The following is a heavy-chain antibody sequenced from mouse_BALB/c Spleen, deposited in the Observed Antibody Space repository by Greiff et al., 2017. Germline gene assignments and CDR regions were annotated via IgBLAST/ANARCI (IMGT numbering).Heavy chain of an antibody. Sequence: QVQPKESGPGLVQPSQSLSITCTVSGFSLTSYGVHWVRQSPGNGLEWLGVIWSGGSTDYNAAFISRLSISKDNSKSQVFFKMNSLQADDTAIYYCARKGYGNYLYYAMDYWGQGTSVTVSS. D-gene: IGHD2-1*01. CDR3: ARKGYGNYLYYAMDY. CDR2: IWSGGST. CDR1: GFSLTSYG. J-gene: IGHJ4*01. V-gene: IGHV2-4-1*01.